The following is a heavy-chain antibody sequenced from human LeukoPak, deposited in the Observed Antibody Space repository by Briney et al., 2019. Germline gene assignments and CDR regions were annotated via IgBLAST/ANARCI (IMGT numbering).Heavy chain of an antibody. Sequence: GESLKISCKGSGYSFTTYWIAWVRQMPGRGLEWMGIISPDDSEIRYSPSFRGQVTISADKSTSTAYLQWSRLKASDTAIYYCARQEGSGSYYSYWGQGTLVTVSS. D-gene: IGHD1-26*01. V-gene: IGHV5-51*01. J-gene: IGHJ4*02. CDR3: ARQEGSGSYYSY. CDR1: GYSFTTYW. CDR2: ISPDDSEI.